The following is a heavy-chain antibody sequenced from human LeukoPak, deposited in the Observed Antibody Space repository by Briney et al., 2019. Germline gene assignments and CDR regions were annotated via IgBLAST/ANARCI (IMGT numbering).Heavy chain of an antibody. J-gene: IGHJ5*02. CDR1: GFTFSSYG. CDR3: ARASEYGDYAYH. Sequence: PGRSLRLSCAASGFTFSSYGMHWVRQAPGKGLEWVAVIWYDGSNKYYADSVKGRFTISRDNSKNTLYLQMNSLRAEDTAVYHCARASEYGDYAYHWGQGTLVTVSS. D-gene: IGHD4-17*01. CDR2: IWYDGSNK. V-gene: IGHV3-33*01.